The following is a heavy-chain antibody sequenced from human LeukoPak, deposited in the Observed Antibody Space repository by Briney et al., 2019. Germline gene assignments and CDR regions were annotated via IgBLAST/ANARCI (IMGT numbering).Heavy chain of an antibody. D-gene: IGHD4-23*01. CDR2: LYYIGST. J-gene: IGHJ6*02. CDR3: AREVRVGGNWYYYGMDV. V-gene: IGHV4-61*01. Sequence: TSETLSLTCIVSGGSISISNYYWSWIRQSPGKGLEWIGYLYYIGSTNYSPSLKSRVTISVDTSKNQFSLKLSSVTAADTAVYYCAREVRVGGNWYYYGMDVWGQGTSVTVSS. CDR1: GGSISISNYY.